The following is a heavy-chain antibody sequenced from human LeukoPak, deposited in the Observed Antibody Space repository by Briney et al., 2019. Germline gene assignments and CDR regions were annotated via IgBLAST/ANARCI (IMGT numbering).Heavy chain of an antibody. CDR1: GFTFSSYA. CDR2: ISYDGSNK. V-gene: IGHV3-30*18. J-gene: IGHJ6*02. CDR3: AKDPSDVDTAMVTRLYGMDV. D-gene: IGHD5-18*01. Sequence: GGSLRLSCAASGFTFSSYAMSWVRQAPGKGLEWVAVISYDGSNKYYADSVKGRFTISRDNSKNTLYLQMNSLRAEDTAVYYCAKDPSDVDTAMVTRLYGMDVWGQGTTVTVSS.